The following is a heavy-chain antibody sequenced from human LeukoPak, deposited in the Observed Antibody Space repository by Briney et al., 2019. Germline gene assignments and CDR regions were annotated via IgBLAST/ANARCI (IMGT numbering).Heavy chain of an antibody. Sequence: PSETLSLTCTVSGGSISSYYWSWIRQPPGKGLEWIGYIYYSGSTNYNPSLKSRVTISVDTSKNQFSLKLSSVTAADTAVYYCARHLRTNVNWFDPWGQGTLVTVSS. CDR3: ARHLRTNVNWFDP. J-gene: IGHJ5*02. CDR1: GGSISSYY. CDR2: IYYSGST. V-gene: IGHV4-59*08.